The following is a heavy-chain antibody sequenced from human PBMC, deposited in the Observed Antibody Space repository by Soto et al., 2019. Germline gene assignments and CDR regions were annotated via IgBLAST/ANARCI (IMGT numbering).Heavy chain of an antibody. D-gene: IGHD6-19*01. CDR3: ASRTSGWYFDY. Sequence: EVQLLESGGGLVQPGGSLRLSCTASGFTFSSYAMNWVRQAPGKGLEWVSVISGSGGSTYYADSVKGRFTISRDNSKNKLYLQMNSLRAEDTAVYYCASRTSGWYFDYWGQGTLVTGSS. CDR1: GFTFSSYA. J-gene: IGHJ4*02. V-gene: IGHV3-23*01. CDR2: ISGSGGST.